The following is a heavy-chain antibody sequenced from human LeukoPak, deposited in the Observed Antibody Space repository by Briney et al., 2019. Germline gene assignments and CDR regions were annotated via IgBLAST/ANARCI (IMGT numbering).Heavy chain of an antibody. CDR3: ATVYSSGWYWNY. CDR2: IDPSGGRT. Sequence: ASVKVSCKASGYTFTSYHMHWVRQAPGQGLEWMGTIDPSGGRTSYAQNFQGRVTMTRDTSTDTVYMELSSLRSDDTALYYCATVYSSGWYWNYWGQGTLVTVSS. V-gene: IGHV1-46*01. CDR1: GYTFTSYH. J-gene: IGHJ4*02. D-gene: IGHD6-19*01.